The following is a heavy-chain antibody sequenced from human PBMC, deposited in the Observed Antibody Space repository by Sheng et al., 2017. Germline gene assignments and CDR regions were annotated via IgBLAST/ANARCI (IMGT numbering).Heavy chain of an antibody. V-gene: IGHV4-34*01. CDR1: GGSFSGYY. Sequence: QVQLQQWGAGLLKPSETLSLTCAVYGGSFSGYYWSWIRQPPGKGLEWIGEINHSGSTNYNPSLKSRVTISVDTSKNQFSLKLSSVTAADTAVYYCARGRKRFLEWLSQYYFDYWGQGTLVTVSS. J-gene: IGHJ4*02. CDR3: ARGRKRFLEWLSQYYFDY. CDR2: INHSGST. D-gene: IGHD3-3*01.